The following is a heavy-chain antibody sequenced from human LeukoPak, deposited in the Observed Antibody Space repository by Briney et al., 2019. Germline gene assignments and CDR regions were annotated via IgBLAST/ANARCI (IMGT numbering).Heavy chain of an antibody. CDR3: ARYPSRYCTSPSCYLVH. Sequence: VGSLRLSCAASGFTFTTYWMHWVRQAPGRGLVWVSRINGDGSRTAYADSVKGRFTISRDNAKNSLYLQMHSLRAEDTAVYYCARYPSRYCTSPSCYLVHWGQGALVTVSS. V-gene: IGHV3-74*01. D-gene: IGHD2-2*01. CDR1: GFTFTTYW. CDR2: INGDGSRT. J-gene: IGHJ5*02.